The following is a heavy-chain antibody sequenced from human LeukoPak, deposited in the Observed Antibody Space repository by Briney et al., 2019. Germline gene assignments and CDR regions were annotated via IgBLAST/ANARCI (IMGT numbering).Heavy chain of an antibody. D-gene: IGHD3-22*01. J-gene: IGHJ4*02. Sequence: SETLSLTCTVSGGSISSYYWIWIRQPPGKGLEWIGYIYYSGSTNYNPSLKSRVTISVDTSKNQFSLKLSSVTAADTAVYYCARAQYYYDSSGYYPYYFDYWGQGTLVTVSS. CDR3: ARAQYYYDSSGYYPYYFDY. V-gene: IGHV4-59*01. CDR1: GGSISSYY. CDR2: IYYSGST.